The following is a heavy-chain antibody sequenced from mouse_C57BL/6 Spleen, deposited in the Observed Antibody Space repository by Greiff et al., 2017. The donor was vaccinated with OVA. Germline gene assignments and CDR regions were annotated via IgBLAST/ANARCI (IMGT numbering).Heavy chain of an antibody. V-gene: IGHV1-82*01. CDR1: GYAFSSSW. CDR3: ARSSYGSPDY. D-gene: IGHD1-1*01. CDR2: IYPGDGDT. J-gene: IGHJ2*01. Sequence: QVQLQQSGPELVKPGASVKISCKASGYAFSSSWMNWVKQRPGKGLGWIGRIYPGDGDTNYNGKFKGKATLTADKSSSTAYMQLSSLTSEDSAVYFCARSSYGSPDYWGQGTTLTVSS.